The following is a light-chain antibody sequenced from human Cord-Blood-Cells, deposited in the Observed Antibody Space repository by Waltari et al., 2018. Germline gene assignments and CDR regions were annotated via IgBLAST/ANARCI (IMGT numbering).Light chain of an antibody. CDR1: QSVLYSSNNKNY. J-gene: IGKJ2*01. CDR3: QQYYSTPYT. V-gene: IGKV4-1*01. CDR2: WVS. Sequence: DIVMTQSPDSLAVSLGERATINCKPSQSVLYSSNNKNYLAWYQQKPGQPPKLLIYWVSTRESGVPDRFSGSGSGTDFTLTISSLQAEDVAVYYCQQYYSTPYTFGQGTKLEIK.